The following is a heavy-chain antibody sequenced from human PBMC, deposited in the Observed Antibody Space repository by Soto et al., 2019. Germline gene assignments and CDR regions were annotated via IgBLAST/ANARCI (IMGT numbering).Heavy chain of an antibody. D-gene: IGHD3-16*01. CDR3: ASGGWRHAGGIDY. J-gene: IGHJ4*02. V-gene: IGHV1-69*01. CDR1: GGTFSSYS. Sequence: QVQLVQAGAEVKKPGSSVKVSCQSSGGTFSSYSITWVRQAPGPGLEWMGEIITIFGKANYAQKFQGRVSIAAEDTTSTAYMELISLRSEETAVYDCASGGWRHAGGIDYWGQGTLVTVSS. CDR2: IITIFGKA.